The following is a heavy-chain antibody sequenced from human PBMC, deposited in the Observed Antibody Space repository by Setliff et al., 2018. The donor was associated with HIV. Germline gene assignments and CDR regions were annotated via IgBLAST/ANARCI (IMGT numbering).Heavy chain of an antibody. V-gene: IGHV1-69*05. D-gene: IGHD2-8*01. Sequence: SVKVSFKASGATFSNSALTWVRRAPGQGLEWMGGSIPLFKTVNYAQKFHGRLTISTDELMTTAYMELSSLKSEDTAVYYCASGSGYCRNGDCYIGVHKNPDKYFYDYWGQGTLVTVSS. CDR3: ASGSGYCRNGDCYIGVHKNPDKYFYDY. CDR2: SIPLFKTV. CDR1: GATFSNSA. J-gene: IGHJ4*02.